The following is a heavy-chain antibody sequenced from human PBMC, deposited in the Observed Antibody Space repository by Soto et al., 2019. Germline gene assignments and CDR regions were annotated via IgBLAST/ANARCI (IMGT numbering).Heavy chain of an antibody. J-gene: IGHJ5*02. CDR2: IYHSGST. D-gene: IGHD3-3*02. V-gene: IGHV4-30-2*06. CDR3: VRESVAFGPNYFDT. Sequence: PSETRSLTCSVSGGTITIGRSSWNGRGQSPGKGLEWIAYIYHSGSTYCNPSLKSRVTISVDRSENQFSLKLTSVTAADTAVYYCVRESVAFGPNYFDTWGPGNLVTVSS. CDR1: GGTITIGRSS.